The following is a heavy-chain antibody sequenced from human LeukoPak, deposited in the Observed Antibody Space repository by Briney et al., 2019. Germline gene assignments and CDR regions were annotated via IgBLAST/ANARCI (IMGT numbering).Heavy chain of an antibody. CDR1: GYTFTSFD. J-gene: IGHJ4*02. D-gene: IGHD3-9*01. V-gene: IGHV1-8*03. CDR3: ARTQSLRDSFYGY. Sequence: ASVTVSCKASGYTFTSFDINWVRQATGQGLEWMGWMNPNSGNTGYAQKFQGRVTITRNTSISTAYLELSSLRSKDTAVYYCARTQSLRDSFYGYWGQGTLVTVSS. CDR2: MNPNSGNT.